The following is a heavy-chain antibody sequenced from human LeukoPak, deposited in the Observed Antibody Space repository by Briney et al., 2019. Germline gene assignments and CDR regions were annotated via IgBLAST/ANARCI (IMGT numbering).Heavy chain of an antibody. V-gene: IGHV1-2*02. J-gene: IGHJ4*02. CDR2: INPNSGAT. D-gene: IGHD2-15*01. CDR3: ARVDCSGVGCSALDY. CDR1: GYTFTNYG. Sequence: ASVKVSCKASGYTFTNYGISWVRQAPGQGLEWMGWINPNSGATNYAQKFQGRVTVTRDTSISTAYMELSALRSDDTAVYFCARVDCSGVGCSALDYWGQGTPVTVSS.